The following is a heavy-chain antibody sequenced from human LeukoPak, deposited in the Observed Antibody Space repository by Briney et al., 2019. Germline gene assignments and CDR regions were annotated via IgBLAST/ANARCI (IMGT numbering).Heavy chain of an antibody. D-gene: IGHD6-13*01. V-gene: IGHV4-39*01. CDR2: IYYSGRS. Sequence: SETLSLTCTVSGGSVNSSAYYWAWIRQPPGKGLEWIGSIYYSGRSYLNTSLKSRVTISVDTSKNQFSLKLSSVTAADTAVYYCARQFGYSSSSGYFDYWGQGTLVTVSS. CDR3: ARQFGYSSSSGYFDY. J-gene: IGHJ4*02. CDR1: GGSVNSSAYY.